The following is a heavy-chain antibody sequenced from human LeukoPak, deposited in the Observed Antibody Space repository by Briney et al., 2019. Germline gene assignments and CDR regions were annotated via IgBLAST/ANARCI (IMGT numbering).Heavy chain of an antibody. V-gene: IGHV3-74*01. J-gene: IGHJ4*02. Sequence: GGSLRLSCAASGFTFSSYWVPWVRRAPGKGLEWVARINSDGSTINHADSVRGRFTISRDNAENTLYLQMSSLRAEDTAIYFCARAAYYRFDYWGQGTLVTVSS. CDR1: GFTFSSYW. CDR3: ARAAYYRFDY. D-gene: IGHD1-26*01. CDR2: INSDGSTI.